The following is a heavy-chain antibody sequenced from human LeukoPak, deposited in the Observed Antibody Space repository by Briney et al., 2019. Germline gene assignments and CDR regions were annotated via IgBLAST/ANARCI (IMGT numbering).Heavy chain of an antibody. Sequence: PGGSLRLSCAASGFTFSSYAMHWVRQAPGKGLEWVAVISYDGSNKYYADSVKGRFTISRDNSKNTLYLQMNSLRAEDTAVYYCASPGHDYGDYVLGYWGQGTLVTVSS. V-gene: IGHV3-30-3*01. J-gene: IGHJ4*02. CDR3: ASPGHDYGDYVLGY. CDR1: GFTFSSYA. D-gene: IGHD4-17*01. CDR2: ISYDGSNK.